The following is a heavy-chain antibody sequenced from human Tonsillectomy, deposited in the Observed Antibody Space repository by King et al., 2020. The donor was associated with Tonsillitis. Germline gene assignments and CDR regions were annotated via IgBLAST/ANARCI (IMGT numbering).Heavy chain of an antibody. V-gene: IGHV1-69*01. D-gene: IGHD3-16*01. Sequence: QLVQSGAEVKKPGSSVKVSCKASGGTFSSYAISWVRQAPGQGLEWMGGIIPIFGIANYAQKFQGRDTLTADESTSTAYMERSSLRSEDTAVYYCAREGGVMVNDAFDIWGQGTMVTVSS. CDR3: AREGGVMVNDAFDI. CDR1: GGTFSSYA. J-gene: IGHJ3*02. CDR2: IIPIFGIA.